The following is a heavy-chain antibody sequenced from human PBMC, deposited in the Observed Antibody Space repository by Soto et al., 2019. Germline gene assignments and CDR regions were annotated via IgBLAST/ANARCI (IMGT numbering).Heavy chain of an antibody. Sequence: EVQLVESGGGLVKPGGSLRLSCAASGFTFSNAWMNWVRQAPGKGLEWVGRIKSKTDGGTTDYAAPVKGRFTISRDDSKNTLYLQMNSLKTEDTAVYYCTSETYYDFWSGYYYQGYFDYWGQGTPVTVSS. CDR2: IKSKTDGGTT. CDR3: TSETYYDFWSGYYYQGYFDY. CDR1: GFTFSNAW. V-gene: IGHV3-15*07. D-gene: IGHD3-3*01. J-gene: IGHJ4*02.